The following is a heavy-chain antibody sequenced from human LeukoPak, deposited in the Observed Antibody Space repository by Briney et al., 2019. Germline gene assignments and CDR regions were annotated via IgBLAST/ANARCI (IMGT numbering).Heavy chain of an antibody. CDR2: IYTTGST. J-gene: IGHJ3*02. CDR3: ARASSWSGYSSGWYVGAFDI. Sequence: SETLSLTCTVSSGSISSYYWSWIRQPAGKGLEWIGRIYTTGSTNYNPSLKNRVTLSVGTSKNQFSLKLSSVTAADTAVYYCARASSWSGYSSGWYVGAFDIWGQGTMVTVSS. D-gene: IGHD6-19*01. V-gene: IGHV4-4*07. CDR1: SGSISSYY.